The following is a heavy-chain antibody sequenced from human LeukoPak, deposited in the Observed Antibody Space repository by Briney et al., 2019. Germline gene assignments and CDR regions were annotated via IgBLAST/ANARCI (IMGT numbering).Heavy chain of an antibody. V-gene: IGHV3-30*01. CDR1: GVNFNSYA. Sequence: GGSLRLSCAASGVNFNSYAMHWGRQAPGKGLEWVAVISYDGSNMYYADSVKGRFTISRDNSKNTLYLQVNSLRAEDTAVYYCASGERQMVLRTFIDYWGQGTLVTVSS. CDR2: ISYDGSNM. D-gene: IGHD6-13*01. J-gene: IGHJ4*02. CDR3: ASGERQMVLRTFIDY.